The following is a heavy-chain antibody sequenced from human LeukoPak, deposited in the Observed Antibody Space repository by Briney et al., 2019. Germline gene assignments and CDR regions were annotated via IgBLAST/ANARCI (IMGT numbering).Heavy chain of an antibody. CDR2: IYYSGST. CDR1: GDSISNYY. J-gene: IGHJ5*02. V-gene: IGHV4-59*01. CDR3: ARPSGSYYRWFDP. Sequence: SETLSLTCTVSGDSISNYYWSWIRQPPGKGLECIGYIYYSGSTNYNPSLKSRVTISEDTSKNQFSLRLTSVTSEDTAVYYCARPSGSYYRWFDPWGQGTLVTVSS. D-gene: IGHD1-26*01.